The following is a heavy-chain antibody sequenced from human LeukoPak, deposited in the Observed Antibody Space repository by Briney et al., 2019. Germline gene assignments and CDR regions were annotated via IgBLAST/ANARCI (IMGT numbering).Heavy chain of an antibody. CDR2: VYSSGNT. J-gene: IGHJ4*02. V-gene: IGHV4-4*07. Sequence: SETLPLTCTVSGGSISSYYWSCVPPPAGKGLEWIGRVYSSGNTNYNTSLKSRVTMSVDTSRNQFSLKLSSVTAADTAVYYCARESVGYCSGGSCPYYFDYWGQGTLVTVSS. CDR3: ARESVGYCSGGSCPYYFDY. D-gene: IGHD2-15*01. CDR1: GGSISSYY.